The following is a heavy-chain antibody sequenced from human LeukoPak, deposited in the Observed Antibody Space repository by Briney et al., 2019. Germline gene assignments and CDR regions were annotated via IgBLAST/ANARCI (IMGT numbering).Heavy chain of an antibody. CDR2: IRYDGSDK. CDR1: GFTFNSYG. D-gene: IGHD5-18*01. CDR3: AKGLGYSYGSIDY. Sequence: GGSLRLSCAASGFTFNSYGMHWVRQAPGKGLEWVAFIRYDGSDKYYADSVRGRFTISRDYSKSTLFLQMNSLRAEDTAVYYCAKGLGYSYGSIDYWGQGTLVTVSS. V-gene: IGHV3-30*02. J-gene: IGHJ4*02.